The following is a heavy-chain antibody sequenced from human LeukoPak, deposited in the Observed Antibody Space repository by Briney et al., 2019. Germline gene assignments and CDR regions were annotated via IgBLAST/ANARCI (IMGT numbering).Heavy chain of an antibody. Sequence: GGSLRLSCAASGFTFSNSAMSWVRQAPGKGLEWVSTISGTGGSTYFADSVKGRFSISRDNSENTLYLQMNSLRADDTAVYYCAHRYGDYWGQGARVTVSS. CDR1: GFTFSNSA. D-gene: IGHD4-17*01. CDR2: ISGTGGST. CDR3: AHRYGDY. J-gene: IGHJ4*02. V-gene: IGHV3-23*01.